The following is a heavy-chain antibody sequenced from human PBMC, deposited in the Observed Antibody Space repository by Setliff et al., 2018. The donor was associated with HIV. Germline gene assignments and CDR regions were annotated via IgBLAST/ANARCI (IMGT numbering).Heavy chain of an antibody. V-gene: IGHV1-46*01. D-gene: IGHD5-12*01. CDR1: GYSFSSYY. CDR3: AKDIPVEGDSGYDPLFGY. Sequence: GASVKVSCKASGYSFSSYYMHWVRQAPGQGLEWMGIINPRGGKANYAQRFQGRLTVTTDTSTSTVYMELRLLTSDDTAVYYCAKDIPVEGDSGYDPLFGYWGQGTLVTVSS. J-gene: IGHJ4*02. CDR2: INPRGGKA.